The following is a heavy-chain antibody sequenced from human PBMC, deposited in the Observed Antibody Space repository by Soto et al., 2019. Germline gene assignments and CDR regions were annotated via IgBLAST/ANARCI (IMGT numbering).Heavy chain of an antibody. CDR3: AREGYYYDSSGSRNDAFDI. Sequence: ASVKVSCKASGYTFTSYYMHWVRQAPGQGLEWMGWINAGNGNTKYSQKFQGRVTITRDTSASTAYMELSSLRSEDTAVYYCAREGYYYDSSGSRNDAFDIWGQGKMVTVSS. J-gene: IGHJ3*02. V-gene: IGHV1-3*01. D-gene: IGHD3-22*01. CDR1: GYTFTSYY. CDR2: INAGNGNT.